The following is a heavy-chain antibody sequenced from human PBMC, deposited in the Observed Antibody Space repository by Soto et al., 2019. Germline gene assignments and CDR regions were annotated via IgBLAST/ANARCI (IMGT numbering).Heavy chain of an antibody. Sequence: GGSLRLSCAASGFTFSDYYMSWIRQAPGKGLEWVSYISSSSSYTNYADSVKGRFTISRDNAKNSLYLQMNSLRAEDTAVYYCARDSSGWYTGIFDYWGQGTLVTVS. CDR1: GFTFSDYY. CDR3: ARDSSGWYTGIFDY. J-gene: IGHJ4*02. CDR2: ISSSSSYT. V-gene: IGHV3-11*05. D-gene: IGHD6-19*01.